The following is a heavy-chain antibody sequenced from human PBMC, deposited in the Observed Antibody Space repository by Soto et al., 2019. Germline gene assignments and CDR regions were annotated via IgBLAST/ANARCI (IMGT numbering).Heavy chain of an antibody. CDR1: GGSFSGYY. CDR2: INHSGST. D-gene: IGHD3-3*01. J-gene: IGHJ6*03. CDR3: ARRGDHTIFGVVIMPRRDDYYYYYMDV. Sequence: SETLSLTCAVYGGSFSGYYWSWLRQPPGKGLEWIGEINHSGSTNYNPSLKSRVTISVDTSKNQFSLKLSSVTAADTAVYYCARRGDHTIFGVVIMPRRDDYYYYYMDVWGKGTTVTVSS. V-gene: IGHV4-34*01.